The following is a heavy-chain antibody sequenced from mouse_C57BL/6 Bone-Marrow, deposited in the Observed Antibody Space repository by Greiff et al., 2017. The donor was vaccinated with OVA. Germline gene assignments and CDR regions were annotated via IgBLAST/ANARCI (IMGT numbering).Heavy chain of an antibody. Sequence: QVQLKQSGAELARPGASVKLSCKASGYTFTSYGISWVKQRTGQGLEWIGEIYPRSGNTYYNEQFKGKATLTADKSSRTAYMELRSLTSEDSAGYFRARRTVVANWYFDVWGTGTTGTVSS. CDR1: GYTFTSYG. D-gene: IGHD1-1*01. V-gene: IGHV1-81*01. J-gene: IGHJ1*03. CDR3: ARRTVVANWYFDV. CDR2: IYPRSGNT.